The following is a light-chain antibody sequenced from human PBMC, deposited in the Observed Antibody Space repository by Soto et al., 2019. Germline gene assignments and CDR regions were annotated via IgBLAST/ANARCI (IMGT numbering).Light chain of an antibody. Sequence: QSVLTRPASVSGSPGQSITISCTGTSSDIGAYDYVSWYQHHPGQAPKLILFEVTDRPSGVSNRFSGSKSGNTASLTISGLQAEDEADYYCSSYTSSFTWVFGGGTQLTVL. CDR3: SSYTSSFTWV. V-gene: IGLV2-14*01. J-gene: IGLJ3*02. CDR2: EVT. CDR1: SSDIGAYDY.